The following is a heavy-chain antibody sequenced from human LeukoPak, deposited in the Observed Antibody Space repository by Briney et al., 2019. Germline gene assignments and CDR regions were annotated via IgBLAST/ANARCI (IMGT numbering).Heavy chain of an antibody. V-gene: IGHV3-7*01. D-gene: IGHD3-10*01. J-gene: IGHJ4*02. CDR3: ATDRYYGSGSYFY. Sequence: GGSLRLSCAASGFTFNGYWMSWVRQAPGKGLEWVANIKQDGSEKYYVDSVRGRLTISRDNAKNSLYLQMNSLRAEDTAVYYCATDRYYGSGSYFYWGQGTLVTVSS. CDR1: GFTFNGYW. CDR2: IKQDGSEK.